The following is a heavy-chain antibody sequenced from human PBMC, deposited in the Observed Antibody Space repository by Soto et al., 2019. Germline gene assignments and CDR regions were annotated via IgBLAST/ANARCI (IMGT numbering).Heavy chain of an antibody. V-gene: IGHV4-59*01. Sequence: QVHLQESGPGLVKPSETLSLTCAVSSASLDSDNWSWIRQPPGKVLEWIGYIYPNGRTNYKPSRRGRVAISIDKSKNHFSLRLDFVFAADAAVYCCARMRGLGEISPFCDHWGQGTLVTVSS. D-gene: IGHD3-16*02. CDR2: IYPNGRT. CDR1: SASLDSDN. CDR3: ARMRGLGEISPFCDH. J-gene: IGHJ4*02.